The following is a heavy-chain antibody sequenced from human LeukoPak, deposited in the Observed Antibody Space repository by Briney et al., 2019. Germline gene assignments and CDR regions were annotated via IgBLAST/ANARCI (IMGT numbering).Heavy chain of an antibody. CDR1: GFTFSRYG. D-gene: IGHD6-19*01. J-gene: IGHJ4*02. CDR2: IWYDGSNK. Sequence: GGSLRLSCAASGFTFSRYGMHWVRQAPGKGLEWVAVIWYDGSNKYYADSVKGRFTISRDNSKNTLFLQMSSLRAEDTAVYYCARGRDSSGWYEDYWGQGTLVTVSS. CDR3: ARGRDSSGWYEDY. V-gene: IGHV3-33*01.